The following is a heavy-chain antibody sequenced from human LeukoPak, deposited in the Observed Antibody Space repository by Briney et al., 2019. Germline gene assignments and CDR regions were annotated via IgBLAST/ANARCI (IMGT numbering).Heavy chain of an antibody. Sequence: SETLSLTCAVYGGSFSGYYWSGIRQPPGKGLEWIGEINHSGSTNYNPSLKSRVTISVDTSKNQFSLKLSSMTAADTAVYYCARVQSNKIIAAAEFDYWGQGTLVTVSS. CDR3: ARVQSNKIIAAAEFDY. CDR2: INHSGST. V-gene: IGHV4-34*01. CDR1: GGSFSGYY. J-gene: IGHJ4*02. D-gene: IGHD6-13*01.